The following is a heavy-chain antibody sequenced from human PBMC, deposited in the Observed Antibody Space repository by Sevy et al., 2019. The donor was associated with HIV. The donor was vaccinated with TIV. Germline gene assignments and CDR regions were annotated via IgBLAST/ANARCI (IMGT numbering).Heavy chain of an antibody. Sequence: SETLSLMCTVSGGYISNYYWSWIRQPPGNGLEWIGYMYSGGCTNYNPSLSSRITMSVDTSKNLFSLKLTSVTAADTAVYYCARVATMAGTVDSSGQGTLVTVSS. CDR2: MYSGGCT. CDR1: GGYISNYY. J-gene: IGHJ4*02. D-gene: IGHD1-1*01. CDR3: ARVATMAGTVDS. V-gene: IGHV4-59*01.